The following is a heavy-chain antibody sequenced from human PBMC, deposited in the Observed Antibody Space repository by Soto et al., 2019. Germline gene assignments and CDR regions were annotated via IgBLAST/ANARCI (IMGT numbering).Heavy chain of an antibody. CDR2: LSGSGDTT. J-gene: IGHJ1*01. CDR1: GFIFSSYA. V-gene: IGHV3-23*01. Sequence: EVQMLESGGGLVQPGGSLRLSCAASGFIFSSYAMSWVRQAPGKGLEWVSALSGSGDTTYYADSVKGRFTISRDNSKSTLYLHMNSLRAEDAAVYYCAKDFVVVVPAAIYFQHWGQGTLVTVSS. D-gene: IGHD2-2*01. CDR3: AKDFVVVVPAAIYFQH.